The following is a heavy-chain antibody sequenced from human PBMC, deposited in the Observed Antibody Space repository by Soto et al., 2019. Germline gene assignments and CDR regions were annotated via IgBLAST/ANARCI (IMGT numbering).Heavy chain of an antibody. CDR2: INPNSGGT. CDR1: GYTFSGYH. D-gene: IGHD3-16*01. Sequence: EASVKVSCKASGYTFSGYHMHWVRQAPGQGPEWMGWINPNSGGTNYAQKFQGRVTMSRDTSISTAYMDLIRLTSDDTAVYYCARGPEDYVWGSYFYYYGMDVWGQGTTVTVSS. CDR3: ARGPEDYVWGSYFYYYGMDV. V-gene: IGHV1-2*02. J-gene: IGHJ6*02.